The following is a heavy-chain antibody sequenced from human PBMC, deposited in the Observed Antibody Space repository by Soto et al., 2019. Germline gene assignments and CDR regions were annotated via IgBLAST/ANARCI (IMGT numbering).Heavy chain of an antibody. J-gene: IGHJ4*02. Sequence: SETLSLTCAVYGGSFCGYYWTWIRQPPGTGLEWIGEINHSGSTNYNPSLKSRVTISVDTSKNQFSLKLTSVTATDTAVYYCARDKITGLFDYWGQGTLVTVS. V-gene: IGHV4-34*01. CDR2: INHSGST. D-gene: IGHD2-8*02. CDR1: GGSFCGYY. CDR3: ARDKITGLFDY.